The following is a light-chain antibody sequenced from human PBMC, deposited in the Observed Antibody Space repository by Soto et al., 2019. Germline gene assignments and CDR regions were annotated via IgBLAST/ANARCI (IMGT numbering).Light chain of an antibody. CDR3: GTWDSSLSAYV. CDR1: SSNIGGNS. CDR2: DDN. J-gene: IGLJ1*01. V-gene: IGLV1-51*01. Sequence: PVRTQPLSVSAAPGQKVTISCSISSSNIGGNSVSWYQQLPGTAPKLLIYDDNKRPSGIPDRFSGSKSGTSATLGITGVQTGDEADYYCGTWDSSLSAYVFGTGTKVTVL.